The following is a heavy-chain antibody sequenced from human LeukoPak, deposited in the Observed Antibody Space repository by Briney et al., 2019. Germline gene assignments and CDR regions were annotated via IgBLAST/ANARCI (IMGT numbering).Heavy chain of an antibody. Sequence: GGSLRLSCAASGFIFSGPAIHWVRQASGKGLEWVGRIRGKVYSYETTYAASVKGRFTISRIDSNNTAYLQMNSLNTDDTAVYYCTTMSTAEGFDYWGQGTLVTVSS. CDR2: IRGKVYSYET. CDR3: TTMSTAEGFDY. J-gene: IGHJ4*02. D-gene: IGHD1-14*01. CDR1: GFIFSGPA. V-gene: IGHV3-73*01.